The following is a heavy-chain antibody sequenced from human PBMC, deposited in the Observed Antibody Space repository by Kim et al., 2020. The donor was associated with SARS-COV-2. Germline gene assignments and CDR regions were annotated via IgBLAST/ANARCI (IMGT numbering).Heavy chain of an antibody. J-gene: IGHJ4*02. CDR3: TTLRKLRYFDY. Sequence: TDYAAPVKGRFTISRDESKNTLYLQMNSLKTEDTAVYYCTTLRKLRYFDYWGQGTLVTVSS. CDR2: T. V-gene: IGHV3-15*01. D-gene: IGHD3-16*01.